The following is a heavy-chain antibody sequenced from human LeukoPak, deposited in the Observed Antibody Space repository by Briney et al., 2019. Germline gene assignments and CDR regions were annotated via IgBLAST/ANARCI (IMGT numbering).Heavy chain of an antibody. CDR2: IYYRGST. V-gene: IGHV4-59*01. Sequence: PSETLSLTCTVPGGSLNSYYWSWIRQPPGKGLEGIGYIYYRGSTNNNPSLRGGATIPEDTPKNQLSLKLTALTAAETPVYNCPRGEVGIGNYIDVWGKGTSVTVSS. D-gene: IGHD6-13*01. CDR1: GGSLNSYY. CDR3: PRGEVGIGNYIDV. J-gene: IGHJ6*03.